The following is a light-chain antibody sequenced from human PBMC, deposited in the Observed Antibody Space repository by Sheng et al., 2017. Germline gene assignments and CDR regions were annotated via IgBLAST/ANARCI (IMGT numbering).Light chain of an antibody. CDR2: DNN. Sequence: QSVMTQPPSVSAAPGQRVTISCSGTSSNIGSAYVSWYQQLPGAAPKLVLYDNNKRPSGIPDRFSGSKSGTSATLDITGLQTGDAADYYCGTWDYSLSGWVFGGGTVLTVL. CDR3: GTWDYSLSGWV. J-gene: IGLJ3*02. CDR1: SSNIGSAY. V-gene: IGLV1-51*01.